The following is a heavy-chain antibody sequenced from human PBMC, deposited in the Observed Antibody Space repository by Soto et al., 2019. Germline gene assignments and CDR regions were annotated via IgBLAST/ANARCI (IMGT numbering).Heavy chain of an antibody. J-gene: IGHJ4*02. CDR1: GGSISSYY. V-gene: IGHV4-59*01. Sequence: SETLSLTCTVSGGSISSYYWSWIRQPPGKGLEWIGYIYYSGSTNYNPSLKSRVTISVDTSKNQFSLKLSSVTAADTAVYYCARYYYHSSGYYSAYYFDYWGQGTLVTVYS. CDR2: IYYSGST. D-gene: IGHD3-22*01. CDR3: ARYYYHSSGYYSAYYFDY.